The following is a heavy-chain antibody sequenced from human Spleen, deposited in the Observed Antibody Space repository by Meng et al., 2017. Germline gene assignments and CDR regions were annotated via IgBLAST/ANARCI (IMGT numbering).Heavy chain of an antibody. CDR2: IIPIFGTA. Sequence: SVKVSCKASGGTFSSYAISWVRQAPGQGLEWMGGIIPIFGTANYAQKFQGRVTITTDESTSTAYMELSSLRSEDTAVYYCARGGETFVGDYALTSYYYGLDVWGQGTTVTVSS. D-gene: IGHD4-17*01. J-gene: IGHJ6*02. CDR3: ARGGETFVGDYALTSYYYGLDV. V-gene: IGHV1-69*05. CDR1: GGTFSSYA.